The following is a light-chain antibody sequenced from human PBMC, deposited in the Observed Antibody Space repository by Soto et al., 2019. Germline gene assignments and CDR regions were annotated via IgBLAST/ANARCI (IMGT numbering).Light chain of an antibody. CDR3: QQYTNLPYT. J-gene: IGKJ2*01. V-gene: IGKV1-33*01. CDR1: QDISNY. CDR2: DAS. Sequence: DIQMTQSPSSLSASGGDRVTITCQASQDISNYLNWYQQKPGKAPKLLIYDASKWETGVPSRFSGSGSGTDFTFTINSLQPEDIATYYCQQYTNLPYTFGQGTKLEIK.